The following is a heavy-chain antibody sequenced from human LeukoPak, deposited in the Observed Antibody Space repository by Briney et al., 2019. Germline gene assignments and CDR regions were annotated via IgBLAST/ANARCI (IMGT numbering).Heavy chain of an antibody. Sequence: ASVKVSCKASGYTFTGYYIDWVRQAPGQGLEWMGWINPNSGGTNYAQKFQGRVTMTRDTSISTAYMELSRLRSDDTAVYYCARGLDSGSYVRFDPWGQGTLVTVSS. V-gene: IGHV1-2*02. CDR1: GYTFTGYY. D-gene: IGHD1-26*01. J-gene: IGHJ5*02. CDR2: INPNSGGT. CDR3: ARGLDSGSYVRFDP.